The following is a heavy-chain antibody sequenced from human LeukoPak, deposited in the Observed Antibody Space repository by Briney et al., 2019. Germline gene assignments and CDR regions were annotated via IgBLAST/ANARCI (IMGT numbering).Heavy chain of an antibody. V-gene: IGHV4-59*01. Sequence: SETLSLTCTVSGGSISNYYWSWIRQPPGKGLEWLGYIYYSGSTNYNPSLKSRVTISIDTSKNQFSLKLSSVTAADTAVYYCARGASSSGYNNWYFDLWGRGTLVTVSS. CDR2: IYYSGST. CDR3: ARGASSSGYNNWYFDL. J-gene: IGHJ2*01. CDR1: GGSISNYY. D-gene: IGHD3-22*01.